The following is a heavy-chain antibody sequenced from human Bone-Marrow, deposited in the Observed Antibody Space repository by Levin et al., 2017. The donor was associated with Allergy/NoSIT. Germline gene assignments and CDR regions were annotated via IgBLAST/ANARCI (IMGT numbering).Heavy chain of an antibody. V-gene: IGHV1-8*01. Sequence: VASVKVSCKASGYNFTNNDINWVRQATGQGLEWMGWMNPKSGDSGYAQKFQGRLTMTRNKSTRTAYMELISLRSEDTAVYYCARGRTYGGNGMDVWGQGTAV. CDR3: ARGRTYGGNGMDV. CDR2: MNPKSGDS. J-gene: IGHJ6*02. D-gene: IGHD4-23*01. CDR1: GYNFTNND.